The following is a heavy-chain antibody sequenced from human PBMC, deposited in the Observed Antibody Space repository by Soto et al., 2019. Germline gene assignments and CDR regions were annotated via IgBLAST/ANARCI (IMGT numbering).Heavy chain of an antibody. CDR1: GFTFDDYA. V-gene: IGHV3-9*01. CDR2: ISWNSGSI. CDR3: AKDLSNDSSGYYLQH. D-gene: IGHD3-22*01. J-gene: IGHJ1*01. Sequence: HPGGSLRLSCAASGFTFDDYAMHWVRQAPGKGLEWVSGISWNSGSIGYADSVKGRFTISRDNAKNSLYLQMNSLRAEDTALYYCAKDLSNDSSGYYLQHWGQGTLVTVSS.